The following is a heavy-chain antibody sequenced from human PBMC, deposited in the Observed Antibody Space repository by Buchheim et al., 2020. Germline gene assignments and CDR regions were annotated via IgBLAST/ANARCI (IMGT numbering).Heavy chain of an antibody. Sequence: EVQLVESGGGLVQPGGSLRLSCAASGFSFSSYTMNWVRQAPGKGLEWVSYIGSSGSAKYYADSVKGQFTISRDNANNSLYLQMNSLRVEDTAVYYCARSRTAGTYYFDYWGQGAL. CDR2: IGSSGSAK. CDR1: GFSFSSYT. CDR3: ARSRTAGTYYFDY. D-gene: IGHD6-19*01. V-gene: IGHV3-48*01. J-gene: IGHJ4*02.